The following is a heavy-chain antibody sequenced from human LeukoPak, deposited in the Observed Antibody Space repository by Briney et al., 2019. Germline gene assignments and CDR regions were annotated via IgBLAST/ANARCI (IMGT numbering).Heavy chain of an antibody. V-gene: IGHV1-18*01. CDR2: ISAYNGNT. D-gene: IGHD3-22*01. J-gene: IGHJ4*02. CDR1: GYTFTSYG. Sequence: ASVKVSCKASGYTFTSYGISWVRQAPRQGLEWMGWISAYNGNTNYAQKLQGRVTMTTDTSTSTAYMELRSLRSDDTAVYYCARNSDSSGYYHNDYFDYWGQGTLVTVSS. CDR3: ARNSDSSGYYHNDYFDY.